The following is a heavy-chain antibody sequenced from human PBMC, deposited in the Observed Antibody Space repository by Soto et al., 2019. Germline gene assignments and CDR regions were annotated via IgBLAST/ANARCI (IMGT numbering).Heavy chain of an antibody. D-gene: IGHD2-2*01. CDR1: GSAFRSDG. Sequence: GGPVRSSCVSSGSAFRSDGMHWVRQAPGKGLEWVGVIWSDGSNTYYAASVKGGLTISRDKPKNTLYLQMNSLRAEDTAVYYCATIVVPAAMGDAFDSWAQGTRVTISS. CDR3: ATIVVPAAMGDAFDS. CDR2: IWSDGSNT. J-gene: IGHJ3*02. V-gene: IGHV3-33*01.